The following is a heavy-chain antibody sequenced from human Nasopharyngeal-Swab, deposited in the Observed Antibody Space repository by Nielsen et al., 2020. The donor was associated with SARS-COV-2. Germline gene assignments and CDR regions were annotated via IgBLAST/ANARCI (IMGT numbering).Heavy chain of an antibody. CDR3: GSVFEI. V-gene: IGHV3-74*01. Sequence: GGSLRLSCTPSEFTLRNHWMHWVRLTPGKGLVWVSGIDFDGSNTFYADSVKGRFTISRDNGENTLSLETNSLRDEDTGVYYCGSVFEIWGQGVLVTVSS. CDR2: IDFDGSNT. D-gene: IGHD3-9*01. J-gene: IGHJ4*02. CDR1: EFTLRNHW.